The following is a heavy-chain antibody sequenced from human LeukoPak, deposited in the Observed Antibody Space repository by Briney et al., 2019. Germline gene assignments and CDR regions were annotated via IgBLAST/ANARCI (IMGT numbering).Heavy chain of an antibody. D-gene: IGHD6-13*01. CDR2: ISLDGSNK. CDR1: GFTFSTYG. J-gene: IGHJ4*02. V-gene: IGHV3-30*18. CDR3: VKDFRIAAAGTATDYFDC. Sequence: GGSLRLSCAASGFTFSTYGTHWVRQAPGRGLEWVAVISLDGSNKYYTDSVKGRFTISRDNSKNTLSLQMNSLRAEDTAVYYCVKDFRIAAAGTATDYFDCWGQGTLVTVSS.